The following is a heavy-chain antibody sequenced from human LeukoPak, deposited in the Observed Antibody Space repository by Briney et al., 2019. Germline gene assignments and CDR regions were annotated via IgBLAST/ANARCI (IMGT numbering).Heavy chain of an antibody. CDR3: ARGGLNYYDATGYYYHFDL. V-gene: IGHV3-20*04. Sequence: PGGSLRLSCAASGFTFDDNGMSWVRHAPGKGLEWVSGINWNAGSTSYADSVKGRFTISRDNAKNSLYLQMNSLRAGDTAFYYCARGGLNYYDATGYYYHFDLWGQGTLVTVSS. D-gene: IGHD3-22*01. J-gene: IGHJ4*02. CDR1: GFTFDDNG. CDR2: INWNAGST.